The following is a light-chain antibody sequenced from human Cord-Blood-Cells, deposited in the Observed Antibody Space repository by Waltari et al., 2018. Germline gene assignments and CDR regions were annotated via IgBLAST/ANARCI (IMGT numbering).Light chain of an antibody. CDR2: EVS. Sequence: QSALTQPASVSGSPGPSITISCTGTSSDVGGYNYVSWYQLHPGKAPKLMIYEVSNRPSGVSNRFSGSKSGNTASLTISGLQAEDEADYYCSSYTSSSTLVFGTGTKVTVL. CDR3: SSYTSSSTLV. V-gene: IGLV2-14*01. CDR1: SSDVGGYNY. J-gene: IGLJ1*01.